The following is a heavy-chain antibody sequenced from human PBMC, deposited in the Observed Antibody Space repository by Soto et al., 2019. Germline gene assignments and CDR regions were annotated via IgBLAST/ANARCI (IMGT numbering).Heavy chain of an antibody. CDR1: GFTFIRYA. CDR2: ISSRGDRT. J-gene: IGHJ6*02. CDR3: AKETGCSYGLPPNALVV. Sequence: PGGSLRLSCAGSGFTFIRYAINLFRHSPVKWREWVSIISSRGDRTSYAESVKGRFTISRDDSKNTLFLHMNSLGAEDTAVYYCAKETGCSYGLPPNALVVWGQGTTVTVSS. V-gene: IGHV3-23*01. D-gene: IGHD5-18*01.